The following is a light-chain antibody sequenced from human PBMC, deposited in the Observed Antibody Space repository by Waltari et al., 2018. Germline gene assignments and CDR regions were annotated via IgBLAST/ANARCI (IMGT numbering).Light chain of an antibody. CDR3: QVWDANNEPGL. CDR2: YDS. V-gene: IGLV3-21*01. Sequence: SYVLTQPPSVSVAPGETARITCGGTNIGTKSVHWYRQKPGQAPVLVISYDSDRPSGIPERFSGSNSGDTATLTISRVEAGDEADYYCQVWDANNEPGLFGTGTEVTV. CDR1: NIGTKS. J-gene: IGLJ1*01.